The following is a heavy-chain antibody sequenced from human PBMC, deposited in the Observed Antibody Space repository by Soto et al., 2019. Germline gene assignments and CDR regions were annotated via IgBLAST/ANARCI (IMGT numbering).Heavy chain of an antibody. CDR3: TRDQGGSYDSWFDP. CDR1: CTFIMNS. J-gene: IGHJ5*02. CDR2: IGGGGSYI. Sequence: EVQVVESGGGLVQPGGSLRLSCSCTFIMNSMNWVRQAPGKGLEWAVSIGGGGSYIKYADSLKGRFTISKDNAKNSVSLQMNSLRVDDTAVYFCTRDQGGSYDSWFDPWGQGTLVTVSS. V-gene: IGHV3-21*01. D-gene: IGHD1-26*01.